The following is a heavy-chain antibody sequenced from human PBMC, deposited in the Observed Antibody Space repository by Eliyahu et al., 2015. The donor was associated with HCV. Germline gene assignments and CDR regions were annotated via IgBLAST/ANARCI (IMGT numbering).Heavy chain of an antibody. Sequence: QVQLQQWGAGLLKPSETLSLTCAVYGGSFSGYYWSWIRQPPGKGLEWIGEINHSGSTNYNPSLKSRVTISVDTSKNQFSLKLSSVTAADTAVYYCARGSLYSSGWYRGDWFDPWGQGTLVTVSS. J-gene: IGHJ5*02. V-gene: IGHV4-34*01. CDR2: INHSGST. D-gene: IGHD6-19*01. CDR3: ARGSLYSSGWYRGDWFDP. CDR1: GGSFSGYY.